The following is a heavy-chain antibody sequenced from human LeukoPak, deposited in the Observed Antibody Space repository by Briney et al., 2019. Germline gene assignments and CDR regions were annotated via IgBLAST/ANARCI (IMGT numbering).Heavy chain of an antibody. CDR2: IHYSGST. D-gene: IGHD6-19*01. CDR1: GDSISTYY. V-gene: IGHV4-59*08. CDR3: ARHARSPVYQSWLDP. J-gene: IGHJ5*02. Sequence: SETLSLTCTVSGDSISTYYWSWIRQPPGKGLEWIADIHYSGSTSYNPSLKSRVTISIDTSKNQFALKLSSMTAADTAVYYCARHARSPVYQSWLDPWGQGTLVTVSS.